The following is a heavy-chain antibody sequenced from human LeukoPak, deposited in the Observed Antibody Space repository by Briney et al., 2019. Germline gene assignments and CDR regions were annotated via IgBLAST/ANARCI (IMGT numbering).Heavy chain of an antibody. V-gene: IGHV3-30*04. Sequence: GGSLRLSCAASGFTFSSYAVHWVRQAPGKGLEWVAVISYGGSNKYYADSVKGRFTISRDNSKNTLYLQMNSLRAEDTAVYYCARGNVYYFDYWGQGTLVTVSS. CDR3: ARGNVYYFDY. CDR1: GFTFSSYA. CDR2: ISYGGSNK. J-gene: IGHJ4*02. D-gene: IGHD3-16*01.